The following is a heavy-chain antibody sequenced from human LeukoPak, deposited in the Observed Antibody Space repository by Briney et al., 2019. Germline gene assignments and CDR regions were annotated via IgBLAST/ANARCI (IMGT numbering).Heavy chain of an antibody. D-gene: IGHD1-26*01. V-gene: IGHV1-69*05. Sequence: SVKVCCKASGGTFSSYAISWVRQAPGQGPEWMGGIIPIFGTANYAQKFQGRVTITTDESTSTAYMELSSLRSEDTAVYYCARVVVRWDQYYFDYWGQGTLVTVSS. CDR1: GGTFSSYA. J-gene: IGHJ4*02. CDR2: IIPIFGTA. CDR3: ARVVVRWDQYYFDY.